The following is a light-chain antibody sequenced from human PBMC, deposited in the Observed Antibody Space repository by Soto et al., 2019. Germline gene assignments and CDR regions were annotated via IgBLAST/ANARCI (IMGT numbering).Light chain of an antibody. J-gene: IGKJ1*01. V-gene: IGKV1-5*01. CDR1: QSISSW. CDR3: QQYENYWT. CDR2: DAS. Sequence: DIQMTQSPSTLSATAGDRVTITCRASQSISSWLAWYQHKPGKAPKLLIYDASNLDSGVPSRFNGSGSGTEFSLTISNLQPDDCATYYCQQYENYWTFGQGTKV.